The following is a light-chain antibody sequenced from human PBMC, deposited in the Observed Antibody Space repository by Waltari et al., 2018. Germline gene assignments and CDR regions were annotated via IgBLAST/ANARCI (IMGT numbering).Light chain of an antibody. Sequence: EIVLTQSPGTLSLSPGERATLSCRARQRVSRALAWYPRKPGQAPRLPMYAASSRATCIPDRFSGSGSGRDFSLTISRLEPEDFAVYDCQHYVRLPVTFGQGTKVEIK. J-gene: IGKJ1*01. V-gene: IGKV3-20*01. CDR1: QRVSRA. CDR3: QHYVRLPVT. CDR2: AAS.